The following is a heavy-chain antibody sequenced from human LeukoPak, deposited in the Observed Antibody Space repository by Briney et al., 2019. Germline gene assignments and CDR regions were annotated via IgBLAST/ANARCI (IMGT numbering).Heavy chain of an antibody. CDR2: ISSSGSTI. CDR1: GFTFSSYE. CDR3: VKDTEMATINAFDI. J-gene: IGHJ3*02. D-gene: IGHD5-24*01. Sequence: PGGSLRLSCAASGFTFSSYEMNWVRQAPGKGLEWVSYISSSGSTIYYADSVKGRFTISRDNAKNTLYLQMSSLRVEDTPVYYCVKDTEMATINAFDIWGQGTVVTVSS. V-gene: IGHV3-48*03.